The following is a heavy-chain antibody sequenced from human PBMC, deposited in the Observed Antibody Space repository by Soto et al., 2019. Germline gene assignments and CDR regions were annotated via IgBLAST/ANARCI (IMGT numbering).Heavy chain of an antibody. CDR2: IKQDGSEK. D-gene: IGHD2-2*02. J-gene: IGHJ3*02. V-gene: IGHV3-7*05. CDR3: ARDRIVVVPAAIAAFDI. CDR1: GFTFTNAW. Sequence: GGSLRLSCAASGFTFTNAWMTWVRQAPGKGLEWVANIKQDGSEKYYVDSVKGRFTISRDNAKNSLYLQMNSLRAEDTAVYYCARDRIVVVPAAIAAFDIWGQGTMVTVSS.